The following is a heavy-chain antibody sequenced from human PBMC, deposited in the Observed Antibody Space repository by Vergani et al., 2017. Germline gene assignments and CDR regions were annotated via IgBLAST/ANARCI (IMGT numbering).Heavy chain of an antibody. CDR2: INHSGST. CDR3: ARQLRYFGWSLYYYYYYGMDV. CDR1: GGSFSGYY. D-gene: IGHD3-9*01. V-gene: IGHV4-34*01. J-gene: IGHJ6*02. Sequence: QVQLQQWGAGLLKPSETLSLTCAVYGGSFSGYYWSWIRQPPGKGLEWIGEINHSGSTNYNPSLKSRVTISVDTSKNQFSLKLSSVTAADTAVYYCARQLRYFGWSLYYYYYYGMDVWGQGTTVTVSS.